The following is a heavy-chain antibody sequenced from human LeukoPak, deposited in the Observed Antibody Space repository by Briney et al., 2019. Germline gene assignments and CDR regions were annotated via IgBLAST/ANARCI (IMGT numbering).Heavy chain of an antibody. V-gene: IGHV4-4*07. CDR2: IYTSGST. J-gene: IGHJ6*02. CDR1: GGSISSYY. D-gene: IGHD2-2*01. Sequence: PSETLSPTCTVSGGSISSYYWSWIRQPAGKGLEWIGRIYTSGSTNYNPSLKSRVTMSLDTSKNQFSLKLSSVTAADTAVYYCASSPAYYYYGMDVWGQGTTVTVSS. CDR3: ASSPAYYYYGMDV.